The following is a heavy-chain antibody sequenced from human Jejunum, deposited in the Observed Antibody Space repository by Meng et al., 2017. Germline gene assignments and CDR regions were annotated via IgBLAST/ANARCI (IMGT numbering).Heavy chain of an antibody. D-gene: IGHD4-23*01. J-gene: IGHJ1*01. Sequence: QVHLQEPGPGPVKPAQTLSLTCTVSGGSMNSAGHYWSWIRQDPGKGLEWIGYIHYSGGTYYNPSLKSRVTISVDTSKNQFSLKLNSVSAADTAVYYCARATAGNSEYFQNWGQGTLVTVSS. CDR3: ARATAGNSEYFQN. CDR2: IHYSGGT. V-gene: IGHV4-31*03. CDR1: GGSMNSAGHY.